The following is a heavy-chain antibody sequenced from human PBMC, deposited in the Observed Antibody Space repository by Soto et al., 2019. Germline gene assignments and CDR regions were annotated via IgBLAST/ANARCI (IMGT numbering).Heavy chain of an antibody. Sequence: PSETLSLTCTVSGGSISSYYWSWIRQPPGKGLEWIGYIYYSGSTNYNPSLKSRVTISVDTSKNQFSLKLSSVTAADTAVYFCGRGGITGTTWFPWFDPWGQGTLVTVSS. D-gene: IGHD1-7*01. CDR2: IYYSGST. CDR1: GGSISSYY. V-gene: IGHV4-59*08. J-gene: IGHJ5*02. CDR3: GRGGITGTTWFPWFDP.